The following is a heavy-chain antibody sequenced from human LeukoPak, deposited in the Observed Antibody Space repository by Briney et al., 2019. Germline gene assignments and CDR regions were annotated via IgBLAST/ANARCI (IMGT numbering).Heavy chain of an antibody. CDR3: ARYLTIFDY. D-gene: IGHD3-3*01. Sequence: SETLSPTCTVSGGSISSSSYYWGWIRQTPGKGLEWIGSIYYSGSTYYNPSLKSRVTISVDTSKNQFSLKLSSVTAADTAMYYCARYLTIFDYWGQGTLVTVSS. CDR2: IYYSGST. V-gene: IGHV4-39*01. J-gene: IGHJ4*02. CDR1: GGSISSSSYY.